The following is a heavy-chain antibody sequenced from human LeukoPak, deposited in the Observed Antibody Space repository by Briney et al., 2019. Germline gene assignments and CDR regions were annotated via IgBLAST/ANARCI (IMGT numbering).Heavy chain of an antibody. D-gene: IGHD5-24*01. CDR3: ATGGINLDF. J-gene: IGHJ4*02. CDR1: GFIFSNAW. CDR2: IKSKPDGGTT. V-gene: IGHV3-15*07. Sequence: GGSLRLSCGGSGFIFSNAWMNWVRQAPGEGLEWVGRIKSKPDGGTTDYAAPVKGRFTISRDDSKNTVFLQMNSLKTEDTAVYYCATGGINLDFWGQGTLVTVSS.